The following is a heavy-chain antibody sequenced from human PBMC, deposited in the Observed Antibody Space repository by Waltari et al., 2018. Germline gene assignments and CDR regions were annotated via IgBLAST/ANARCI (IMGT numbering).Heavy chain of an antibody. J-gene: IGHJ5*02. CDR3: AKDICSSTNCPPFDP. Sequence: QVQLVESGGGVVQPGGSLRLSCAASGFTFSSYGMHWVRQAPGTGLEWVAFTRYDGNSKYYGDSVKGRFTISRDNSKKTLHLQMNSLRAEDTAVYYCAKDICSSTNCPPFDPWGQGTLVTVSS. D-gene: IGHD2-2*01. V-gene: IGHV3-30*02. CDR2: TRYDGNSK. CDR1: GFTFSSYG.